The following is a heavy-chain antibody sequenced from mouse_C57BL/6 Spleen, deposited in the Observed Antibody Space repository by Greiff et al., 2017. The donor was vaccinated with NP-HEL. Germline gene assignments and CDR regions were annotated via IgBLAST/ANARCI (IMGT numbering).Heavy chain of an antibody. V-gene: IGHV1-74*01. J-gene: IGHJ4*01. CDR3: AILSGYCPYDYAMDC. CDR2: IHPSDSDT. D-gene: IGHD2-3*01. Sequence: QVQLQQPGAELVKPGASVKVSCKASGYTFTSYWMHWVKQRPGQGLEWIGRIHPSDSDTNYNQKFKGKATLTVDKSSSTAYMQLSSLTSEDSAVSDCAILSGYCPYDYAMDCWGPGPSVTFSS. CDR1: GYTFTSYW.